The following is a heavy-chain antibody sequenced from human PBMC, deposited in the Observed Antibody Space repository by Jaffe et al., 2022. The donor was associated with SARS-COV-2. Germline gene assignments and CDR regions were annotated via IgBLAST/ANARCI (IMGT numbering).Heavy chain of an antibody. CDR3: AKGQGAGTDYYYGMDV. CDR1: GFTFSSYG. CDR2: ISYDGSNK. D-gene: IGHD6-13*01. Sequence: QVQLVESGGGVVQPGRSLRLSCAASGFTFSSYGMHWVRQAPGKGLEWVAVISYDGSNKYYADSVKGRFTISRDNSKNTLYLQMNSLRAEDTAVYYCAKGQGAGTDYYYGMDVWGQGTTVTVSS. V-gene: IGHV3-30*18. J-gene: IGHJ6*02.